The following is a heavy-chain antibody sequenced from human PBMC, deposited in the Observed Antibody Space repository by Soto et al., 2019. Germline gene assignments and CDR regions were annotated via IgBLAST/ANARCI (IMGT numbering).Heavy chain of an antibody. Sequence: QMHLVQSGPEVKNHGPPVKVSCKASGMTFSYTTVQWVRQTRGQRLEWLGWVVVANGNANYAEQYQERVTITWDSSTSTAYMELSRLRSDDTAVYYCAADQWAWGQGTVVIVSS. V-gene: IGHV1-58*01. D-gene: IGHD2-8*01. CDR3: AADQWA. CDR2: VVVANGNA. CDR1: GMTFSYTT. J-gene: IGHJ5*02.